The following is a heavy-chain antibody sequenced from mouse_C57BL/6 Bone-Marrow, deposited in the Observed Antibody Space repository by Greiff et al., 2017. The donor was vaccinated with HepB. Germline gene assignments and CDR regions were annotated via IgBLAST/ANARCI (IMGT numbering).Heavy chain of an antibody. J-gene: IGHJ2*01. CDR3: ARLPYGFYFDY. D-gene: IGHD2-2*01. V-gene: IGHV5-12*01. Sequence: EVKLVESGGGLVQPGGSLKLSCAASGFTFSDYYMYWVRQTPEKRLEWVAYISNGGGSTYYPDTVKGRFTISRDNAKNTLYLQMSRLKSEDTAMYSCARLPYGFYFDYWGQGTTLTVSS. CDR2: ISNGGGST. CDR1: GFTFSDYY.